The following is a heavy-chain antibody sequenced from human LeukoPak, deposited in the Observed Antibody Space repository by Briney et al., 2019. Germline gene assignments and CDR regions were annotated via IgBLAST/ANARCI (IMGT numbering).Heavy chain of an antibody. Sequence: GGSLGLSCAASGFTFSSYAMRWVRQAPGKGLKYVSAISSNGGSTYYANSVKGRFTISRDNSKNTLYLQMGSLRAEDMAVYYCARSPGGLPSKTTYYYYGMDVWGQGTTVTVSS. CDR1: GFTFSSYA. D-gene: IGHD1-26*01. CDR2: ISSNGGST. V-gene: IGHV3-64*01. CDR3: ARSPGGLPSKTTYYYYGMDV. J-gene: IGHJ6*02.